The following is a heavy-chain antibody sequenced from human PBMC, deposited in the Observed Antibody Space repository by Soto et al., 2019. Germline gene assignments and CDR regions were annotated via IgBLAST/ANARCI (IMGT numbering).Heavy chain of an antibody. CDR1: GFTFSSHS. D-gene: IGHD5-12*01. Sequence: PGGSLRLSCAASGFTFSSHSINWVRQAPGKGLEWVSSISSSSSTIYYAASVKDRFTISRDNAKNSLYLQMNSLRAEDTAVYYCASQSSEWLLFASWGQGTLVTVSS. J-gene: IGHJ4*02. CDR2: ISSSSSTI. V-gene: IGHV3-48*01. CDR3: ASQSSEWLLFAS.